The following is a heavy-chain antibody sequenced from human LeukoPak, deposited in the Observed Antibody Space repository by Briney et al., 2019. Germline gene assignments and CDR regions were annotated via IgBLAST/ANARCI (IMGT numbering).Heavy chain of an antibody. Sequence: ASVKVSCKASGYTFTSYGISWVRQAPGQGLEWMGWISAYNGNTNYAQKLQGRVTMTTDTSTSTAYMELRSLRSDDTAVYYCARTRHDRVAAKTIHYWGQGTLVTVSS. V-gene: IGHV1-18*01. J-gene: IGHJ4*02. D-gene: IGHD2-15*01. CDR3: ARTRHDRVAAKTIHY. CDR1: GYTFTSYG. CDR2: ISAYNGNT.